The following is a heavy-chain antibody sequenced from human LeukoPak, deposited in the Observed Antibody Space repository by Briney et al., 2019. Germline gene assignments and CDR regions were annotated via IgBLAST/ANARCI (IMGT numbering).Heavy chain of an antibody. CDR2: IVLGSDNT. CDR1: GISFPTSA. Sequence: SVKVSCKASGISFPTSAVQWVRQARGQRLEWMGWIVLGSDNTDHAQKFQQRVTFTRDMSTTTAYMELSSLRSDDTAVYYSAAGSDLYGFDLWGQGTMVTVSS. CDR3: AAGSDLYGFDL. J-gene: IGHJ3*01. V-gene: IGHV1-58*01.